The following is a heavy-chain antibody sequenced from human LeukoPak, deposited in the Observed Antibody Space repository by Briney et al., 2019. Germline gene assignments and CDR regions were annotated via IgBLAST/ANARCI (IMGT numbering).Heavy chain of an antibody. J-gene: IGHJ3*02. CDR2: ISYDGSNK. V-gene: IGHV3-30*03. D-gene: IGHD2-2*01. CDR3: ASIVVVPAAPKWGLSLNAFDI. CDR1: GFTFSSYG. Sequence: GGSLRLSCAASGFTFSSYGMHWVRQAPGKGLEWVAVISYDGSNKYYADSVKGRFTISRDNSKNTLYLQMNSLRAEDTAVYYCASIVVVPAAPKWGLSLNAFDIWGQGTMVSVSS.